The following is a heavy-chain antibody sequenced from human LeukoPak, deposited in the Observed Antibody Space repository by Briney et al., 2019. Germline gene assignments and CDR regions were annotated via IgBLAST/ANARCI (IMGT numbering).Heavy chain of an antibody. CDR3: ARDRWHDY. Sequence: GGSLRLSCAASGFTFSSYNMNWVRQAPGKGLEWVSSISSSSSYIYYADSVKGRFTISKDSAKNSLFLQMNSLRAEDTAVYYCARDRWHDYWGQGTLVTVSS. CDR1: GFTFSSYN. D-gene: IGHD2-15*01. V-gene: IGHV3-21*01. CDR2: ISSSSSYI. J-gene: IGHJ4*02.